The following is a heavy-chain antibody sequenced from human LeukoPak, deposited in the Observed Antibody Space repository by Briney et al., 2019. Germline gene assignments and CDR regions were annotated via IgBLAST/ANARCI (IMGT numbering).Heavy chain of an antibody. Sequence: GSLRLSCAASGFSFSSYCVNWVRQAPGKGLEWVAIIREEGSETYYVDSVKGRFTISRDNAKNSLYLQMNSLRVEDTAVYYCAKAGGDIKYRHFDFWGQGTLVTVSS. CDR2: IREEGSET. CDR1: GFSFSSYC. D-gene: IGHD2-2*01. CDR3: AKAGGDIKYRHFDF. J-gene: IGHJ4*02. V-gene: IGHV3-7*01.